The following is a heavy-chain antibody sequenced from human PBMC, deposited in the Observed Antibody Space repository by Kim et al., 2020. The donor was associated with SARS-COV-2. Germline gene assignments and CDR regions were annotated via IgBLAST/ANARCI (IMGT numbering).Heavy chain of an antibody. CDR2: IYYSGST. CDR3: AGSYQLLF. D-gene: IGHD2-2*01. Sequence: SETLSLTCTVSGGSISSYYWSWIRQPPGKGLEWIGYIYYSGSTNYNPSLKSRVTISVDTSKNQFSLKLSSVTAADTAVYYCAGSYQLLFWGQGTLVTVSS. V-gene: IGHV4-59*08. J-gene: IGHJ4*02. CDR1: GGSISSYY.